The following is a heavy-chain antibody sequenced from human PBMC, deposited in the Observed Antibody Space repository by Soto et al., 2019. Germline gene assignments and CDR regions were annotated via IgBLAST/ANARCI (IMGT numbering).Heavy chain of an antibody. CDR3: ARAGGGYCSGGSCSPGAY. CDR1: GGTFSSYA. D-gene: IGHD2-15*01. Sequence: ASVKVSCKASGGTFSSYAISWVRQAPGQGLEWMGGIIPIFGTANYAQKLQGRVTITAXXXXXXAXMXLXXXXSEDTAVYYCARAGGGYCSGGSCSPGAYWG. J-gene: IGHJ4*01. CDR2: IIPIFGTA. V-gene: IGHV1-69*01.